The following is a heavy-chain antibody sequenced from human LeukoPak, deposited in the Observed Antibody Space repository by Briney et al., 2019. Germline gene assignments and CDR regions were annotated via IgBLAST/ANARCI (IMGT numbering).Heavy chain of an antibody. CDR2: INPNSGGT. D-gene: IGHD5-18*01. CDR1: GYTFTGYY. V-gene: IGHV1-2*02. Sequence: ASGKLSCKASGYTFTGYYIHWVRQAPGQGLEWMGWINPNSGGTNYSQKFQGRVTMTRDTSISSAYMELSSLRSDDTAVYYCAKRGYNYDSYYFDYWGQGTLVT. CDR3: AKRGYNYDSYYFDY. J-gene: IGHJ4*02.